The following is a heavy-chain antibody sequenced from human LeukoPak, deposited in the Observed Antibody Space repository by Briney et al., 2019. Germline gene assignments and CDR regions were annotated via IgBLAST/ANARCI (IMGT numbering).Heavy chain of an antibody. CDR1: GFTFSDYA. D-gene: IGHD5-24*01. J-gene: IGHJ4*02. V-gene: IGHV3-23*01. CDR2: ISGSGGFT. CDR3: AKPVLGREMATTYFDY. Sequence: GGSLRLSCAVSGFTFSDYAMSWVRQAPGKGLEWVSTISGSGGFTYYEDSVKGRFTISRDNSKNTLYLQMNSLRAEDTAVYYCAKPVLGREMATTYFDYWGQGTLVTVSS.